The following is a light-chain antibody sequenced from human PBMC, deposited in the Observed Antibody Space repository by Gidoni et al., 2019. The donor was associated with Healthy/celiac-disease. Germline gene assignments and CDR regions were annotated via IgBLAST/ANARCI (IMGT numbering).Light chain of an antibody. J-gene: IGKJ2*01. V-gene: IGKV1-5*03. CDR3: QQYNSYPT. CDR2: KAS. Sequence: DIQMTQSPATLSASVGDRVTITCRASQRISSWLAWYQQKPGKAPKLLIYKASSLESGVPSRFSGSGSGTEFTLTISSLQPDDFATYYCQQYNSYPTFGQGTKLEIK. CDR1: QRISSW.